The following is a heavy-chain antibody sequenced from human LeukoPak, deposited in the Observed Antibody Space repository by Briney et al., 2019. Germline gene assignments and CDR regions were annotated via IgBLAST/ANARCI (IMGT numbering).Heavy chain of an antibody. CDR1: GGSFSGYY. CDR3: ARNVYYDSSGYYYRFYYYGMDV. J-gene: IGHJ6*02. D-gene: IGHD3-22*01. V-gene: IGHV4-34*01. CDR2: INHSGST. Sequence: SETLSLTCAVYGGSFSGYYWSWIRQPPGKGLEWIGEINHSGSTNYNPSLKSRVTISVDTSKNQFSLKLSSVTAADTAVYYCARNVYYDSSGYYYRFYYYGMDVWGQGTTVTVSS.